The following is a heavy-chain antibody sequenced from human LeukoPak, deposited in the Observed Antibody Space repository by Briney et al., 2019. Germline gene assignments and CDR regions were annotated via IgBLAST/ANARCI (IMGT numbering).Heavy chain of an antibody. V-gene: IGHV3-21*01. J-gene: IGHJ6*03. D-gene: IGHD2-2*01. CDR3: ASPRSTSSYYYMDV. CDR1: GFTFSSYS. Sequence: GGSLRLSCAASGFTFSSYSMNWVRQAPGKGLEWVSSISSSSSYIYYADSVKGRFTISRDNAKNSLYLQMNSLRAEDTAVYYCASPRSTSSYYYMDVWGKGTTVTVSS. CDR2: ISSSSSYI.